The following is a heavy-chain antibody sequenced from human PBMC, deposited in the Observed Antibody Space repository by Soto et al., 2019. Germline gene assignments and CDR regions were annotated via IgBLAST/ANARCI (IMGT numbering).Heavy chain of an antibody. CDR1: GGTFSSYA. CDR3: ARLASIAARPGVDY. D-gene: IGHD6-6*01. CDR2: IIPIFGTA. V-gene: IGHV1-69*01. Sequence: QVPLVQSGAEVKKPGSSVKVSCKASGGTFSSYAISWVRQAPGQGLEWMGGIIPIFGTANYAQKFQGRVTITADESTSTAYMELSSLRSEDTAVYYCARLASIAARPGVDYWGQGTLVTVSS. J-gene: IGHJ4*02.